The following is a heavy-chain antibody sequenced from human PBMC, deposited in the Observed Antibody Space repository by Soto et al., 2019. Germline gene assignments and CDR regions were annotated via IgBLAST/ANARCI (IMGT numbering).Heavy chain of an antibody. CDR1: GYTFTSYD. D-gene: IGHD3-3*01. J-gene: IGHJ5*02. Sequence: ASVKVSCKASGYTFTSYDINWVRHATGQGLEWMGWMNPNSGNTGYAQKFQGRVTMTRNTSISTAYMELSSLRSEDTAVYYCARKFYYDFLSGYSRGWFDHWVQRTLVTVSS. CDR3: ARKFYYDFLSGYSRGWFDH. CDR2: MNPNSGNT. V-gene: IGHV1-8*01.